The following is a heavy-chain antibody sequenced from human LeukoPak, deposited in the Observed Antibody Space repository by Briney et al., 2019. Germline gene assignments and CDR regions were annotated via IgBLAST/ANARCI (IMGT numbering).Heavy chain of an antibody. CDR3: ARDYYYDSSGYLSGDAFDI. CDR2: ISAYNGNT. V-gene: IGHV1-18*01. Sequence: ASVKVSCKASGYTFTSYGISWVRQAPGQGLEWMGWISAYNGNTNYAQKLQGRVTMTTDTSTSTAYMELRSLRSDDTAVYYCARDYYYDSSGYLSGDAFDIWGQGTMVTVSS. CDR1: GYTFTSYG. J-gene: IGHJ3*02. D-gene: IGHD3-22*01.